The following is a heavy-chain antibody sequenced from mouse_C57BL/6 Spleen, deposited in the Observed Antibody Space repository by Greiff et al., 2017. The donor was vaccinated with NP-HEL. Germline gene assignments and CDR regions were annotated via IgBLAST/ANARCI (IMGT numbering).Heavy chain of an antibody. CDR1: GYAFTNYL. Sequence: QVQLQQSGAELVRPGTSVKVSCKASGYAFTNYLIEWVKQRPGQGLEWIEVINPGGGGTKYNEKFKGKATLTADKSSSTAYMQLSSLTSEDSAVYLCARWGYYPDYWGQGTTLTVSS. CDR2: INPGGGGT. CDR3: ARWGYYPDY. V-gene: IGHV1-54*01. J-gene: IGHJ2*01.